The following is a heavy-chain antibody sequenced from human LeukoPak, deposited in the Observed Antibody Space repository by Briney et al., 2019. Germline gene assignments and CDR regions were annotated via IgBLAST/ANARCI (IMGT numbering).Heavy chain of an antibody. CDR1: GFTLSSYW. Sequence: GGSLRLSCAASGFTLSSYWMSWVRQAPGKGLEWVANIKEDGSEKYYVDSVKGRFTICRDNAKNSLYLHMNSLTAEDTAMYYCARDWLAGVPFDAFDLWGQGTMVTVSS. V-gene: IGHV3-7*01. CDR2: IKEDGSEK. CDR3: ARDWLAGVPFDAFDL. J-gene: IGHJ3*01. D-gene: IGHD3-10*01.